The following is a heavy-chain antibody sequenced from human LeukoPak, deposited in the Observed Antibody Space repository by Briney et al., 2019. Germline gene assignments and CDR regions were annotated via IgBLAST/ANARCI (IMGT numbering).Heavy chain of an antibody. CDR1: GGSISSYY. D-gene: IGHD3-22*01. CDR3: ARGPYSYDSSGAFDI. J-gene: IGHJ3*02. Sequence: SETLSLTCSVSGGSISSYYWSWIRQPPGKGLEWIGYIYYSGSTNYNPSLKSRVTISVDTSKNQFSLKLSSVTAADTAVYFCARGPYSYDSSGAFDIWGQGTMVTVSS. V-gene: IGHV4-59*08. CDR2: IYYSGST.